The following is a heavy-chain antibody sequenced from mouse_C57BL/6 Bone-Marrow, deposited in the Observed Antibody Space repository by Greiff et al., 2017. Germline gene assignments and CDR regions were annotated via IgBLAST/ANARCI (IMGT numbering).Heavy chain of an antibody. V-gene: IGHV5-6*01. CDR1: GFTFSSYG. CDR2: ISSGGSYT. Sequence: EVNVVDSGGDLVKPGGSLKLSCAASGFTFSSYGMSWVSQTPVQRLEWVATISSGGSYTYYPDSVKGRFTLSRDKANSTVYLQMSSLKSEDTAVYYCARFEGYFDYWGRGTTLTVSS. J-gene: IGHJ2*01. CDR3: ARFEGYFDY.